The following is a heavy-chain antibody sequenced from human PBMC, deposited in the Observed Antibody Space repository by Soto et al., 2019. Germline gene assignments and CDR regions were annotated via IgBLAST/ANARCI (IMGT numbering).Heavy chain of an antibody. CDR1: GASVSDGY. J-gene: IGHJ5*02. CDR3: ARSYYDSTGFAVDP. D-gene: IGHD3-22*01. CDR2: MYFGGSF. V-gene: IGHV4-59*02. Sequence: QIQLQESGPGLVKPSETLSLTCTVSGASVSDGYWSWIRQPPGKGLEWIGFMYFGGSFNYNPSLPSRGPPSVETSKNPFSMKVTSVTASDTAVYYCARSYYDSTGFAVDPWGQGTLVTVSS.